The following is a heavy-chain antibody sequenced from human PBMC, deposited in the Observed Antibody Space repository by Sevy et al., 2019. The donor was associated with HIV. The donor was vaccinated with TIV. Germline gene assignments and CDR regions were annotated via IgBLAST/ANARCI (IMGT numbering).Heavy chain of an antibody. CDR1: GFTLGDFA. Sequence: GGSLRLSCAASGFTLGDFALHWVRHIPGKGLEWVAVISYDGATKFYADVAKGRFTISRDNSKNTLYLHVNSLRVEDTGVYYCARSLYSTGYHRQSYFYYSLDVWGQGTTVTVSS. V-gene: IGHV3-30-3*01. CDR2: ISYDGATK. CDR3: ARSLYSTGYHRQSYFYYSLDV. J-gene: IGHJ6*02. D-gene: IGHD6-19*01.